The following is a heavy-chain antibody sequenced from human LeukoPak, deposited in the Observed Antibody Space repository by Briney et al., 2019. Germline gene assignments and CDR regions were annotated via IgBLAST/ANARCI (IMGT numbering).Heavy chain of an antibody. CDR2: TYYRSTWYN. CDR1: GDSVSSNSVT. Sequence: SQTLSLTCAISGDSVSSNSVTWNWIRQSPSRGLEWLGRTYYRSTWYNDYAVSVRGRITVNPDTSKNQFSLHLNSVTPEDTAGHFRARRLTQDRFFRPWGQGILVTVSS. D-gene: IGHD3-16*01. J-gene: IGHJ5*02. CDR3: ARRLTQDRFFRP. V-gene: IGHV6-1*01.